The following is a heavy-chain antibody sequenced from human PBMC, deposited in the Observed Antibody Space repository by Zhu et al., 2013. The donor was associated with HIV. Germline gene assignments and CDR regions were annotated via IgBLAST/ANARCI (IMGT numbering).Heavy chain of an antibody. CDR3: ARDRRGYNWNEPVWFDP. J-gene: IGHJ5*02. CDR1: GGTFSSYA. V-gene: IGHV1-69*01. D-gene: IGHD1-20*01. CDR2: IIPIFGTA. Sequence: QVQLVQSGAEVKKPGSSVKVSCKASGGTFSSYAISWVRQAPGQGLEWMGGIIPIFGTANYAQKFQGRVTITADESTSTAYMELSSLRSEDTAVYYCARDRRGYNWNEPVWFDPWGQGTLVTVSS.